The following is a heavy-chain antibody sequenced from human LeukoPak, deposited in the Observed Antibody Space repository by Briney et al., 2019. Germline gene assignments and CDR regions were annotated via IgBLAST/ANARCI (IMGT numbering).Heavy chain of an antibody. Sequence: GGSLRLSCAASGFTFSSYAMSWVRQAPGKGLEWVSAISGSGGSTYYADSVKGRFTISRDNSKNTLYLQMNSLRAEDTAVYYCAKGSTIFGVAPNDYWGQGTLVTVCS. D-gene: IGHD3-3*01. J-gene: IGHJ4*02. V-gene: IGHV3-23*01. CDR1: GFTFSSYA. CDR2: ISGSGGST. CDR3: AKGSTIFGVAPNDY.